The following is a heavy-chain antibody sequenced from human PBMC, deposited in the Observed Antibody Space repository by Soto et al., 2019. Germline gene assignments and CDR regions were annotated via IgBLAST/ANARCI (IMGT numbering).Heavy chain of an antibody. V-gene: IGHV1-69*01. CDR2: IIPIFGTA. CDR3: ARAPISTNSYGYEYAFDI. D-gene: IGHD5-18*01. J-gene: IGHJ3*02. Sequence: QVQLVQSGAEVKKPGSSVKVSSKASGGTFSSYAISWVRQAPGQGLEWMGGIIPIFGTANYAQKFQGRVTITADESTSTAYMELSSLRAEDTAVYYCARAPISTNSYGYEYAFDIWGQGTMVTVSS. CDR1: GGTFSSYA.